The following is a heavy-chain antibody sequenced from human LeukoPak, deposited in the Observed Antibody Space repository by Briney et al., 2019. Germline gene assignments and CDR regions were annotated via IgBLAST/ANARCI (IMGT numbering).Heavy chain of an antibody. Sequence: GGSLRLSCAASEFTFSNYALHWVRQAPGKGLQWVAVISYDGNTLHYADSVKGRFIISRDTPKNTLYLQMNRLRAEDTAVYYCARSGGLQKFDYWGLGTLVTVSS. CDR3: ARSGGLQKFDY. D-gene: IGHD4-11*01. V-gene: IGHV3-30-3*01. CDR2: ISYDGNTL. CDR1: EFTFSNYA. J-gene: IGHJ4*02.